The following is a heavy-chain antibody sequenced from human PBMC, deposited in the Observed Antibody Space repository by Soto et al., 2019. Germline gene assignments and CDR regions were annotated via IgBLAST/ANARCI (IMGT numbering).Heavy chain of an antibody. Sequence: SETLSLTCTVSGASISGFYWSWIRKSAGKGLEWIGRIYATGTTGYNPSLKSRVMMSVDTSKKQFSLKLRSVTAADTAVYYCVRDGTKTLRDWFDPCGQGIPVTVSS. CDR2: IYATGTT. D-gene: IGHD1-1*01. CDR1: GASISGFY. CDR3: VRDGTKTLRDWFDP. J-gene: IGHJ5*02. V-gene: IGHV4-4*07.